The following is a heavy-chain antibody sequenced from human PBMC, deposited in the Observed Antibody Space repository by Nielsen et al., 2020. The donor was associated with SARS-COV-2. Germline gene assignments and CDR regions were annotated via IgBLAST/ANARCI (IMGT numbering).Heavy chain of an antibody. CDR2: INHSGST. CDR3: ASLKTRYSSYMDV. D-gene: IGHD6-13*01. J-gene: IGHJ6*03. Sequence: GSLRLSCAVYGGSFSGYYWSWIRQPPGKGLEWIGEINHSGSTNYNPSLKSRVTISADTSKNQFSLKLSSVTAADTAVYYCASLKTRYSSYMDVWGKGTTVTVSS. CDR1: GGSFSGYY. V-gene: IGHV4-34*01.